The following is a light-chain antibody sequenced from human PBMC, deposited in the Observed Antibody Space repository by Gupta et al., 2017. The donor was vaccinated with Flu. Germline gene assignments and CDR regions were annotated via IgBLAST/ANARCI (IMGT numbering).Light chain of an antibody. CDR1: ESLLHSDGNTY. J-gene: IGKJ1*01. Sequence: DIVMTQTPLSSPVTLGQPASISCRSSESLLHSDGNTYLSWLHQRPGQPPRLLIYKISERFCGDPGGFSGGGEETDFTLKSSRGEDEDVGVYYGTQDKRLRAFGQGTTVEIK. V-gene: IGKV2-24*01. CDR2: KIS. CDR3: TQDKRLRA.